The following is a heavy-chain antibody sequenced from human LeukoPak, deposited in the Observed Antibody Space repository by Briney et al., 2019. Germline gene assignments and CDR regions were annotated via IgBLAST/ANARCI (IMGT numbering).Heavy chain of an antibody. CDR3: AKDRSESYYYYMDV. CDR2: ISWNSGSI. V-gene: IGHV3-9*01. CDR1: GFTFDDYA. J-gene: IGHJ6*03. Sequence: GGSLRLSCAASGFTFDDYARHWVRQARGKGLEGVSGISWNSGSIGYADSVKVRFTISRDNAKNSLYLHMNSLRAEDTALYYCAKDRSESYYYYMDVWGKGTTVTVSS.